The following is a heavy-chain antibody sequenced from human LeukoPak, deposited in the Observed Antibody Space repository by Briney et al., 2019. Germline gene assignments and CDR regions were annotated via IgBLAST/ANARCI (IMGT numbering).Heavy chain of an antibody. V-gene: IGHV4-59*01. CDR1: GGSISSYY. Sequence: SETLSLTCTVSGGSISSYYWSWIRQSPGKGLEWIGYIYYSGSTNYNPSLKSRVTISVDTSKNQFSLKLSSVTAADTAVYYCARDNFDGYYYYMDVWGKGTTVTISS. J-gene: IGHJ6*03. D-gene: IGHD3-9*01. CDR2: IYYSGST. CDR3: ARDNFDGYYYYMDV.